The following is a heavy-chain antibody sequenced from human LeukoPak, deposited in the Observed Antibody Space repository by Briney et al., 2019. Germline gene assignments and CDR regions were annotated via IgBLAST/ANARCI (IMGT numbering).Heavy chain of an antibody. J-gene: IGHJ4*02. CDR1: GGSFSGYY. D-gene: IGHD3-10*01. CDR3: ARGAPARYYYGSGSYYPHDY. V-gene: IGHV4-34*01. CDR2: INHSGST. Sequence: PSETLSLTCAVYGGSFSGYYWSWIRQPPGKGLEWIGEINHSGSTNYNPSLKSRVTISVDTSKNQFSLKLSSVTAADTAVYYCARGAPARYYYGSGSYYPHDYWGQGTLVTASS.